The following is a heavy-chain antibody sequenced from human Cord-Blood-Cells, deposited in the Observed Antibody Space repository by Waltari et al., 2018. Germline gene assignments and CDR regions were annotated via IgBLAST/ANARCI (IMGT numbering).Heavy chain of an antibody. Sequence: EVQLVESGGGLVQPGGSLRLSCAASGFTFGVFWMSWVRQAPGKGLEWVANIKQDGSEKYYVDSVKGRFTISRDNAKNSLYLQMNSLRAEDTAVYYCARWEAARIFDYWGQGTLVTVSS. CDR3: ARWEAARIFDY. V-gene: IGHV3-7*01. D-gene: IGHD6-6*01. CDR1: GFTFGVFW. CDR2: IKQDGSEK. J-gene: IGHJ4*02.